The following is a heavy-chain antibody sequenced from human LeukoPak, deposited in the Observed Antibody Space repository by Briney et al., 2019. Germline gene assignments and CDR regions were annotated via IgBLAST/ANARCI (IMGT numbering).Heavy chain of an antibody. V-gene: IGHV3-23*01. Sequence: PRGSLRLSCVASGFAFSSHAMAWVRQAPGRPLEWVSTISSDGANRHYADSVKGRFTVSRDNSRSTLFLQLSSLGTDDTAVYYCATDVGEIFFGSWGPGTLVTVSS. J-gene: IGHJ4*02. D-gene: IGHD2-15*01. CDR2: ISSDGANR. CDR3: ATDVGEIFFGS. CDR1: GFAFSSHA.